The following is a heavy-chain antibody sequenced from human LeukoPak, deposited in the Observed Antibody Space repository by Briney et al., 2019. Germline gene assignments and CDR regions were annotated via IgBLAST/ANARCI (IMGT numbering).Heavy chain of an antibody. Sequence: GGSLRLSCAASGFTFSSYGMHWVRQAPGKGLEWVAFIWYDGSNKYYADSVKGRFTISRDNSKNTLYLQMNSLRAEDTAVYYCAKPQYRAEYFQHWGQGPLVTVSS. CDR3: AKPQYRAEYFQH. J-gene: IGHJ1*01. CDR2: IWYDGSNK. CDR1: GFTFSSYG. D-gene: IGHD2-2*02. V-gene: IGHV3-30*02.